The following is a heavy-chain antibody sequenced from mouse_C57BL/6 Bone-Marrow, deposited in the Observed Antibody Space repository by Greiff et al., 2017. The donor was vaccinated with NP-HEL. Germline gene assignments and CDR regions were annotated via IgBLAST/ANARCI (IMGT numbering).Heavy chain of an antibody. CDR3: ARSEIYYYGSSPWFAY. CDR2: IYPGDGDT. J-gene: IGHJ3*01. V-gene: IGHV1-82*01. D-gene: IGHD1-1*01. CDR1: GYAFSSSW. Sequence: QVQLQQSGPELVKPGASVKISCKASGYAFSSSWMNWVKQRPGKGLEWIGRIYPGDGDTNYNGKFKGKATLTADKASSTAYMQLSSLTSEDSAVYFCARSEIYYYGSSPWFAYWGQGTLVTVSA.